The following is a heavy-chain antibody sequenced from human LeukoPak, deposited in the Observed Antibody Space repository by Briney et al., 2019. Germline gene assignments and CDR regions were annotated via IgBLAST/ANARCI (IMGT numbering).Heavy chain of an antibody. V-gene: IGHV3-53*01. CDR3: ARGADVDGYIHAPFDS. J-gene: IGHJ4*02. D-gene: IGHD5-24*01. CDR2: SYSGGST. Sequence: GGSLRLSCVASGFILSRYYMSWVRQTPGKGLEWVALSYSGGSTYYADSVKGRFTISRDNSKKMLFLQMNSLRADGTGVYYCARGADVDGYIHAPFDSWGQGTLVTVSS. CDR1: GFILSRYY.